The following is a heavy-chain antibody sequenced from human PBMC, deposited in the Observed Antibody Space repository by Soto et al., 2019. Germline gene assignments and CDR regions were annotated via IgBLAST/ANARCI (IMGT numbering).Heavy chain of an antibody. CDR2: IYYSGST. Sequence: SETLSLTCTVSGGSISSSSYYWGWIRQPPGKGLEWIGSIYYSGSTYYNPSLKSRVTISVDTSKNQFSLKLSSVTAADTAVYYCARRNSGYGYGVGVYYYGMDVWGQGTTVTVSS. V-gene: IGHV4-39*01. CDR1: GGSISSSSYY. J-gene: IGHJ6*02. D-gene: IGHD5-12*01. CDR3: ARRNSGYGYGVGVYYYGMDV.